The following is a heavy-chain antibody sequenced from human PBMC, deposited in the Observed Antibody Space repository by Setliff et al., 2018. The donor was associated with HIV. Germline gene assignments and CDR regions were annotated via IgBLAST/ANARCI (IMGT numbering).Heavy chain of an antibody. V-gene: IGHV1-18*01. J-gene: IGHJ3*02. CDR1: GYTFTSYG. CDR3: AREPIGGDDAFDI. CDR2: ISTHSVYSVNK. Sequence: ASVKVSCKAFGYTFTSYGINWVRQAPGQGLEWMGWISTHSVYSVNKNYAQKFQGRVTLTTDTSTSTAYMELRSLRSDDTAVYYCAREPIGGDDAFDIWGQGTMVTVSS. D-gene: IGHD2-21*02.